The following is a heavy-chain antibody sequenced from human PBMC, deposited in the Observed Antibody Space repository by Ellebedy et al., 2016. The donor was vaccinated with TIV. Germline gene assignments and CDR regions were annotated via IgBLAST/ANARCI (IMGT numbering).Heavy chain of an antibody. Sequence: AASVKVSCKTSGYNFASYVIYWIRQAPGQGPEWMAYISPGSGYTKYGQRVQGRVTLTTDTSTSTAYMELRNLRSDDTAMYYCARDSGGGSGIGFDYYYGMDVWGQGTTVTVSS. D-gene: IGHD3-10*01. CDR1: GYNFASYV. J-gene: IGHJ6*02. CDR2: ISPGSGYT. V-gene: IGHV1-18*01. CDR3: ARDSGGGSGIGFDYYYGMDV.